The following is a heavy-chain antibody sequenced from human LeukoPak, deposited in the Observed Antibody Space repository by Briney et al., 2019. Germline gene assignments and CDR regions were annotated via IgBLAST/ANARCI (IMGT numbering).Heavy chain of an antibody. D-gene: IGHD5-12*01. Sequence: PGGSLRLSCAASGFTFSSYSMNWVRQAPGKGLEWVSSISSSSSNIYYADSVKGRFTISRDNAKNSLYLQMNSLRAEDTAVYYCAKSRRASGYVGYWGQGTLVTVSS. J-gene: IGHJ4*02. CDR2: ISSSSSNI. V-gene: IGHV3-21*01. CDR1: GFTFSSYS. CDR3: AKSRRASGYVGY.